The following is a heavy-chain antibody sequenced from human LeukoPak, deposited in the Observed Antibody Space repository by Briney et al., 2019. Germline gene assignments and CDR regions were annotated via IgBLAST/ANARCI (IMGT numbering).Heavy chain of an antibody. Sequence: SETLSLTCTVSGGSISSSSYYWGWIRQPPGKGLEWIWSIYYSGSTYCNPSLKSRVTISVDTSKNQFSLKLSSVTAADTPVYYCARSPVRGSLYYMDVWGKGTTVTVSS. D-gene: IGHD3-10*01. CDR3: ARSPVRGSLYYMDV. CDR1: GGSISSSSYY. V-gene: IGHV4-39*01. CDR2: IYYSGST. J-gene: IGHJ6*03.